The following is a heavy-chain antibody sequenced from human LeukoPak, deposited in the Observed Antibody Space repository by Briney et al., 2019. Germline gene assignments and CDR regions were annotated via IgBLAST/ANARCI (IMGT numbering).Heavy chain of an antibody. CDR1: GYTFTSYG. CDR3: ARAGVYCSSTSCYTYWFDP. Sequence: ASVKVSCKASGYTFTSYGISWVRQAPGQGLEWMGWISAYNGNTNYAQKLQGRVTMTTDTSTSTAYMELRSLRSDDTAVYYCARAGVYCSSTSCYTYWFDPWGRGTLVTVSS. J-gene: IGHJ5*02. V-gene: IGHV1-18*01. D-gene: IGHD2-2*02. CDR2: ISAYNGNT.